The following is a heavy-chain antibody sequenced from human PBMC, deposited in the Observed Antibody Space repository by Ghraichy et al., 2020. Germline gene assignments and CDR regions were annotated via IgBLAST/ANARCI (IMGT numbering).Heavy chain of an antibody. V-gene: IGHV3-48*02. CDR2: ISSSASPI. J-gene: IGHJ4*02. CDR1: GFTFSSYS. Sequence: GESLNISCAASGFTFSSYSMSWVRQAPGQGLEWVSYISSSASPIFYADSVKGRFTISRDNAENSLFLQMNSLREEDTAVYYCARDGIVGARATVDYWGQGTLVTVSS. CDR3: ARDGIVGARATVDY. D-gene: IGHD1-26*01.